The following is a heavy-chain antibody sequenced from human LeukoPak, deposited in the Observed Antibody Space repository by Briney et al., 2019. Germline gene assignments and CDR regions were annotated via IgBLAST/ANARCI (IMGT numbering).Heavy chain of an antibody. D-gene: IGHD3-3*01. Sequence: PGGSLRLSCAASGFTVSSNYMSWVRQAPGKGLEWVSVIYSGGSTYYADSVTGRFTISRDNSKNTLYLQMNSLRAEDTAVYYCARDRPQYYDFWSGYFDYWGQGTLVTVSS. CDR2: IYSGGST. V-gene: IGHV3-66*02. J-gene: IGHJ4*02. CDR3: ARDRPQYYDFWSGYFDY. CDR1: GFTVSSNY.